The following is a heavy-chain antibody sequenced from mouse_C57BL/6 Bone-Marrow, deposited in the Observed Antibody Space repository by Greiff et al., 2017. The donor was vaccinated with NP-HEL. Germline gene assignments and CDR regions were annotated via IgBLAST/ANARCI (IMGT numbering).Heavy chain of an antibody. D-gene: IGHD2-3*01. J-gene: IGHJ1*03. CDR2: INPNNGGT. V-gene: IGHV1-26*01. CDR3: AREGVYDGYYGYFDV. CDR1: GYTFTDYY. Sequence: VQLQQSGPELVKPGASVKISCKASGYTFTDYYMNWVKQSHGKSLEWIGDINPNNGGTSYNQKFKGKATLTVDKSSSTAYMELRSLTSEDSAVYDCAREGVYDGYYGYFDVWGTGTTVTVSS.